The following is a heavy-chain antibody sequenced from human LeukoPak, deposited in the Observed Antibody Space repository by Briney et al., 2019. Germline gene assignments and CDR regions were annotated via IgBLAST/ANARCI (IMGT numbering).Heavy chain of an antibody. Sequence: ASVKVSCKASGYTFTSSDINWVRQATGQGLEWTGWMNPNSGNTGYAQKFQDRVTMTRDTSISTAYMELSSLRSEDTAVYYCARGVNYDFWSEEASGYYYYYMDVWGKGTTVTVSS. CDR2: MNPNSGNT. CDR3: ARGVNYDFWSEEASGYYYYYMDV. V-gene: IGHV1-8*02. D-gene: IGHD3-3*01. CDR1: GYTFTSSD. J-gene: IGHJ6*03.